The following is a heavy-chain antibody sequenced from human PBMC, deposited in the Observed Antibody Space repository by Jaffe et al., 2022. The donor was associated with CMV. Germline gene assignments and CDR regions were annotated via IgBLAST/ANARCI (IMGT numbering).Heavy chain of an antibody. CDR1: GFTFSNAW. D-gene: IGHD3-9*01. CDR3: TTEVDILTGPGYYYYMDV. Sequence: EVQLVESGGGLVKPGGSLRLSCAASGFTFSNAWMSWVRQAPGKGLEWVGRIKSKTDGGTTDYAAPVKGRFTISRDDSKNTLYLQMNSLKTEDTAVYYCTTEVDILTGPGYYYYMDVWGKGTTVTVSS. V-gene: IGHV3-15*01. J-gene: IGHJ6*03. CDR2: IKSKTDGGTT.